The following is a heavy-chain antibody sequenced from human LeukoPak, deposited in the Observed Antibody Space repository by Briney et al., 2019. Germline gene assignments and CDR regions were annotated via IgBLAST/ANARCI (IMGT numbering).Heavy chain of an antibody. J-gene: IGHJ3*02. CDR2: IYSDGSST. V-gene: IGHV3-74*01. Sequence: GGSLRLSCAASGFTLSNYWMNWVRQAPGKGLVWVSRIYSDGSSTSYADSVKGRFTISRDNARNTLYLHMNTLRVEDTAVYYCRLRSDAFEIWGQGTLVTVSS. D-gene: IGHD4-17*01. CDR1: GFTLSNYW. CDR3: RLRSDAFEI.